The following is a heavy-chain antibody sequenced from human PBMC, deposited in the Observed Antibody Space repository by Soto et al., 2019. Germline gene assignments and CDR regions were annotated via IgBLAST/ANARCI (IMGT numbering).Heavy chain of an antibody. CDR2: IWYDGSNK. CDR3: ARVVYGGNNFDY. D-gene: IGHD4-17*01. CDR1: GFTFSSYG. Sequence: GGSLRLSCAASGFTFSSYGMHWVRQAPGKGLEWVAVIWYDGSNKYYADSVKGRFTISRDNSKNTLYLQMNSLRAEDTAVYYCARVVYGGNNFDYWGQGTLVTVSS. J-gene: IGHJ4*02. V-gene: IGHV3-33*01.